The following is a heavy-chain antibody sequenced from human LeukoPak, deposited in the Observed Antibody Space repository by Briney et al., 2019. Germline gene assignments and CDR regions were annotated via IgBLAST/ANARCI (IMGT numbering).Heavy chain of an antibody. D-gene: IGHD5-24*01. CDR2: IYTSGST. V-gene: IGHV4-61*02. J-gene: IGHJ4*02. CDR3: ARDRDGYNY. CDR1: GGSISSSSYY. Sequence: PSETLSLTCTVSGGSISSSSYYWGWIRQPPGKGLEWIGRIYTSGSTNYNPSLKSRVTISVDTSKNQFSLKLSSVTAADTAVYYCARDRDGYNYWGQGTLVTVSS.